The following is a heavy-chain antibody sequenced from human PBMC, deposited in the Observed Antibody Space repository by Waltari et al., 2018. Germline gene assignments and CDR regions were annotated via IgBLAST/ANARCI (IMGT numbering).Heavy chain of an antibody. D-gene: IGHD5-12*01. J-gene: IGHJ4*02. CDR3: AIIPPTITPSGY. CDR1: GFTFSSHD. Sequence: EVQLLESGGGLVQPGGSLTLSCAASGFTFSSHDMSWVRQAPGKGLEWVSAISGSGGSTYYADSVKGRFTISRDNSKNTLYLQMNSLRAEDTAVYYCAIIPPTITPSGYWGQGTLVTVSS. CDR2: ISGSGGST. V-gene: IGHV3-23*01.